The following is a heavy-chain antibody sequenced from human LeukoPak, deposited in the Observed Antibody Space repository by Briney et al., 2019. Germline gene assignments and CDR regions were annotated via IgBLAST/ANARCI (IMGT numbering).Heavy chain of an antibody. CDR2: INIDVGST. Sequence: VGSLRLPCTASGFTFSSYWMHWVRQAPGKGLVWVSRINIDVGSTNYADSLKGPFTISRENDKNTLYLQMNSLRAEDRAVYYCARRIQGMAPYYFDYWGQGTLVTVSS. J-gene: IGHJ4*02. CDR3: ARRIQGMAPYYFDY. D-gene: IGHD5-24*01. V-gene: IGHV3-74*01. CDR1: GFTFSSYW.